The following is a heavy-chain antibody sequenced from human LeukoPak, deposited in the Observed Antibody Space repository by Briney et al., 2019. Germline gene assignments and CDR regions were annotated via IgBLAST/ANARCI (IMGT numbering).Heavy chain of an antibody. Sequence: TGGSLRLSCAASGFTFSDVWMNWVRQAPGKGLEWVGRIKSKTDGGTTNYAAPVKGRFTISRDDSKNALYLQMNSLKTEDTAVYYCTTAVVRGLNAFDIWGRGTMVTVSS. CDR3: TTAVVRGLNAFDI. D-gene: IGHD3-10*01. CDR2: IKSKTDGGTT. V-gene: IGHV3-15*01. CDR1: GFTFSDVW. J-gene: IGHJ3*02.